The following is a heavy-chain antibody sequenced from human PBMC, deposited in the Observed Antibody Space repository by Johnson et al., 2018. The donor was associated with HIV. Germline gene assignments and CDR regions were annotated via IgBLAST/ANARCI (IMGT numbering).Heavy chain of an antibody. V-gene: IGHV3-7*02. CDR1: GITFSSYW. CDR2: IKQDGSEK. D-gene: IGHD6-6*01. Sequence: VQLVESGGGLVQPGGSLRLSCAASGITFSSYWMSWVRQAPGKGLEWVANIKQDGSEKYYVDSVKGRFTISRDNAKNSLYLQMNSLRAEDTAVYYCAKGPNGQLDDAFHIWGQGTMVTVSS. J-gene: IGHJ3*02. CDR3: AKGPNGQLDDAFHI.